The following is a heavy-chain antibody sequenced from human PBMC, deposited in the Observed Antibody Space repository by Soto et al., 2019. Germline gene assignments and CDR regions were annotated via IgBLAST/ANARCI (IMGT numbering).Heavy chain of an antibody. CDR2: INAGNGNT. D-gene: IGHD1-26*01. J-gene: IGHJ6*03. CDR3: ARDHPIQSSLGELYYMDV. Sequence: ASVKVSCKASGYTFTSYAMHWVRQAPGQRLEWMGWINAGNGNTKNSQKFQGRVTITRETSASTAYMGLSSLRSEDTAVYYCARDHPIQSSLGELYYMDVWGKGTTVTVSS. V-gene: IGHV1-3*01. CDR1: GYTFTSYA.